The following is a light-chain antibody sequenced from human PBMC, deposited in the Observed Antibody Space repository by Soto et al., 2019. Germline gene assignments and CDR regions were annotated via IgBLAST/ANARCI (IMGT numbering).Light chain of an antibody. CDR1: QSISSW. CDR3: QQYMSYS. V-gene: IGKV1-5*01. CDR2: HAS. J-gene: IGKJ1*01. Sequence: DIQMTQSPSTLSASVGGRVTITCRASQSISSWLAWYQQKPGKAPKLLIYHASTLESGVPSRFSGSGSGTEFTLTISSLQPDDFATYYCQQYMSYSFGQGTKVDIK.